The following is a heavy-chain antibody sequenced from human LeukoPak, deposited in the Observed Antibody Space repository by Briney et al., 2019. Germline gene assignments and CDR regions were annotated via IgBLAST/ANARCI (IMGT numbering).Heavy chain of an antibody. V-gene: IGHV1-18*04. CDR3: ARDRGWGYFDY. J-gene: IGHJ4*02. Sequence: ASVKVSCKPYGYTFNDFNINWLRQAPGQGFEWMGWNSPYNGNTDFAQKFQGRVTMTTDPSTGTAYMELNSLTSADTAVYYCARDRGWGYFDYWGQGTLVTVSS. D-gene: IGHD1-26*01. CDR1: GYTFNDFN. CDR2: NSPYNGNT.